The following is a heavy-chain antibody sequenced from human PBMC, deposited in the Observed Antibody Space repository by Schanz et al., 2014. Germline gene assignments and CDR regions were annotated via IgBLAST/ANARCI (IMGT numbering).Heavy chain of an antibody. CDR1: RIIFGTYS. CDR2: ISSTSSYI. CDR3: ARGYGDSPTDF. Sequence: EVQLVESGGGLVKPGGSLRLSCTASRIIFGTYSMNWVRQAPGKGLEWVSSISSTSSYIFYADSVKGRFTISRDNAKNSLYLQMNSLRSEDTAVYYCARGYGDSPTDFWGQGTLVTVSS. V-gene: IGHV3-21*04. D-gene: IGHD4-17*01. J-gene: IGHJ4*02.